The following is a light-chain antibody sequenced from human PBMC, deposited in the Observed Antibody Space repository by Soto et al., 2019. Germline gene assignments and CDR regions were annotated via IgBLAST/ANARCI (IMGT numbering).Light chain of an antibody. V-gene: IGKV1-39*01. CDR3: QQSYSTPNT. CDR2: GAS. CDR1: QTISSY. Sequence: DIQMTQCPSSLSASVGDRVTITCRASQTISSYLNWYQQKPGKAPKLLIYGASNLQSGVPSRFSGSGSGTDFTLTISSLQPEDFATYYCQQSYSTPNTFGQGTKLDI. J-gene: IGKJ2*01.